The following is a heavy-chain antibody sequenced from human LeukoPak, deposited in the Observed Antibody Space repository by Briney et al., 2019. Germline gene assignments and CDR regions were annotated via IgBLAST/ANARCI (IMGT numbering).Heavy chain of an antibody. J-gene: IGHJ6*02. Sequence: SETLSLTCTVSGGSISSSSYYWGWIRQPPGKGLEWIGSIYYSGSTYYNPSLKSRVTISVDTSKNQFSLKLSSVTAADTAVYYCARHVPAASYYYYGMDVWGQGTTVAVSS. D-gene: IGHD2-2*01. CDR2: IYYSGST. V-gene: IGHV4-39*01. CDR3: ARHVPAASYYYYGMDV. CDR1: GGSISSSSYY.